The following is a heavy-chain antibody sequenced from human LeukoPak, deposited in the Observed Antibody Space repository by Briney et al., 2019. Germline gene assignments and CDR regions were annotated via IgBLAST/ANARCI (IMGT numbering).Heavy chain of an antibody. J-gene: IGHJ4*02. Sequence: PSETLSLTCTVSGGSIRSWNDYWGRIRQPPGKGLEYIGSIYYTGTTYYKSSLKSRVTISIDTSKNQLSLRLSSVTAADTAVYYCAREGSRDFWGGPVYYFDYWGQGTLVTVSS. CDR2: IYYTGTT. CDR3: AREGSRDFWGGPVYYFDY. V-gene: IGHV4-39*07. D-gene: IGHD3-3*01. CDR1: GGSIRSWNDY.